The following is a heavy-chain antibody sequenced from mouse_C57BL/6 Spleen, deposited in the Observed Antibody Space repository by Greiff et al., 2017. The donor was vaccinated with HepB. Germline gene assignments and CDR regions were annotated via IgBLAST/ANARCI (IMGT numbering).Heavy chain of an antibody. CDR2: IDPSDSYT. Sequence: QVQLQQPGAELVKPGASVKLSCKASGYTFTSYWMQWVKQRPGQGLEWIGEIDPSDSYTNYNQKFKGKATLTVDTSASTSYMQLSSLTSEDSAVYYFARNYGTYYFDYWGQGTTLTVSS. CDR1: GYTFTSYW. D-gene: IGHD1-1*01. V-gene: IGHV1-50*01. J-gene: IGHJ2*01. CDR3: ARNYGTYYFDY.